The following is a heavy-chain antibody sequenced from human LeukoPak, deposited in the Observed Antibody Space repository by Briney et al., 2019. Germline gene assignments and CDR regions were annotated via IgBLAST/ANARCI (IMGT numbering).Heavy chain of an antibody. CDR2: ISYDGSRK. Sequence: GGSLRLSCRASRFSFSDYDMHWVRQAPGKGLEWVAVISYDGSRKHYGDSVKGRFTISRDNSESTLFLQMSSLRTDDTSLYFCAKYAYNWNAPDGFDMWGQGTMVIVSS. J-gene: IGHJ3*02. V-gene: IGHV3-30*18. CDR3: AKYAYNWNAPDGFDM. D-gene: IGHD1-1*01. CDR1: RFSFSDYD.